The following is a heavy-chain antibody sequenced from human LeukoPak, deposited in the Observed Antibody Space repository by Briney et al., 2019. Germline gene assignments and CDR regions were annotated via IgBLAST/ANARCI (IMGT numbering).Heavy chain of an antibody. CDR3: ARSGRPLRFLEWLLGDN. V-gene: IGHV3-30*02. CDR1: GFTFSSYG. CDR2: IRFDGSNK. Sequence: PGGSLRLSCAASGFTFSSYGMHWVRQAPGKGLEWVAFIRFDGSNKYYVDSVKGRFTISRDNSKNTLYLQMNSLRAEDTAIYHCARSGRPLRFLEWLLGDNWGQGTLVTVSS. J-gene: IGHJ4*02. D-gene: IGHD3-3*01.